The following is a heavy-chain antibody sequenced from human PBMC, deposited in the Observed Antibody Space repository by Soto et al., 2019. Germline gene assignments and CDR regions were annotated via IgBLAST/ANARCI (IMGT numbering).Heavy chain of an antibody. CDR1: GGSISSYY. CDR3: ARRWGRNFDC. CDR2: IYYSGST. V-gene: IGHV4-59*08. J-gene: IGHJ4*02. Sequence: QVQLQESGPGLVKPSETLSLTCTVSGGSISSYYWSWIRQPPGKGLEWIGYIYYSGSTNYNPSLKSRVTISVDTSKNQFSLKLSSVTAADTAVYYCARRWGRNFDCWGQGTLVTVSS. D-gene: IGHD2-15*01.